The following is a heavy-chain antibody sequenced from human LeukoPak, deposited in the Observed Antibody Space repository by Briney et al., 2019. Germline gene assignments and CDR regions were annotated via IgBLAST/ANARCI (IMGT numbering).Heavy chain of an antibody. V-gene: IGHV1-18*01. CDR1: GYTFTSYG. Sequence: ASVKVSCKASGYTFTSYGISWVRQAPGQGLEWMGWISAYNGNTNYAQKFQGRVTMTRDTSISTAYMELSRLRSDDTAVYYCARASSNLAAAGTDLNYWGQGTLVTVSS. D-gene: IGHD6-13*01. J-gene: IGHJ4*02. CDR3: ARASSNLAAAGTDLNY. CDR2: ISAYNGNT.